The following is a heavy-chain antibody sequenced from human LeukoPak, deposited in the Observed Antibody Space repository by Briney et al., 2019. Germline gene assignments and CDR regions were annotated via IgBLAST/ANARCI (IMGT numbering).Heavy chain of an antibody. V-gene: IGHV1-2*02. CDR1: GYTFTVYS. J-gene: IGHJ4*02. CDR3: AVSVQAPAIPAFDY. Sequence: ASVKVSCKASGYTFTVYSIHWMRQAPGQGLEWVGRIDPNSGVTNYAQKLQGRVTMTTDTSVSTAYMELSRLTSDDTAVYYCAVSVQAPAIPAFDYWGQGTPVTVSS. CDR2: IDPNSGVT.